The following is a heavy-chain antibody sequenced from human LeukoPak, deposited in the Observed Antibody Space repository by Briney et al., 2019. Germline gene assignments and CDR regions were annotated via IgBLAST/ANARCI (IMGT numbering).Heavy chain of an antibody. CDR3: STTNDGGGYQWGDFFDF. CDR2: IIPNLGTT. V-gene: IGHV1-69*04. Sequence: SVKVSCKASGGTSNSHAISWVRQAPGQGLEWMGRIIPNLGTTNRAQNFQDRVTLTADKSTNTAYMELTSLTSDDTAVYYCSTTNDGGGYQWGDFFDFWGQGTLVTVSS. CDR1: GGTSNSHA. J-gene: IGHJ4*02. D-gene: IGHD3-22*01.